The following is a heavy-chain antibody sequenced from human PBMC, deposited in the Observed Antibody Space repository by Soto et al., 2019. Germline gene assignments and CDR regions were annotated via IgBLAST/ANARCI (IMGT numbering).Heavy chain of an antibody. Sequence: QVQLVQSGAEVKKPGSSVKVSFKASGGTFSAYTISWVRQAPGQWLEWMGMIITILGSAKYAQKCQGRATITANKSTRTAYMELSRLRSKDTAVNYCASESPGTTSVNYWGQGTLVIFSS. CDR2: IITILGSA. CDR3: ASESPGTTSVNY. J-gene: IGHJ4*02. V-gene: IGHV1-69*08. CDR1: GGTFSAYT. D-gene: IGHD1-7*01.